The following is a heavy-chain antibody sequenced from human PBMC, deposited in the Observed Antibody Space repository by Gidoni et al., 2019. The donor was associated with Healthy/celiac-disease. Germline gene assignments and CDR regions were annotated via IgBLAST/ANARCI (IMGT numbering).Heavy chain of an antibody. Sequence: EVQLVESGGGLVQPGGSLRLSCAASGFTVSSNYMSWVRQAPGKGLEWVSVIYSGGSTYYADSVKGRFTISRDNSKNTLYLQMNSLRAEDTAVDYCAREGVAVAATTSFDYWGQGTLVTVSS. CDR2: IYSGGST. CDR3: AREGVAVAATTSFDY. D-gene: IGHD6-19*01. CDR1: GFTVSSNY. V-gene: IGHV3-66*01. J-gene: IGHJ4*02.